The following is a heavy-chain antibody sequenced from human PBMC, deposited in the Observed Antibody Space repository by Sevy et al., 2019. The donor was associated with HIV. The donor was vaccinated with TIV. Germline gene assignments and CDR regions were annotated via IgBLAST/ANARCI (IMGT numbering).Heavy chain of an antibody. Sequence: ASVKVSCKASGYTFTSYGISWVRQAPGQGLEWMGWISAYNGNTNYAQKLQGRVTMTTDTSTSTAYMELRSLRSEDTAGYYCARVIPSTYDGDYDTVGGLYFDYWGQGTLVTVSS. V-gene: IGHV1-18*01. CDR1: GYTFTSYG. CDR3: ARVIPSTYDGDYDTVGGLYFDY. CDR2: ISAYNGNT. J-gene: IGHJ4*01. D-gene: IGHD4-17*01.